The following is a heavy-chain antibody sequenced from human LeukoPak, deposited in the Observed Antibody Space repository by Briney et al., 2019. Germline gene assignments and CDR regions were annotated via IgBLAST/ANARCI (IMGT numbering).Heavy chain of an antibody. J-gene: IGHJ4*02. CDR2: ISGSGGST. Sequence: GGSLRLSCAASGFTFSDYYMSWVRQAPGKGLEWVPAISGSGGSTYYADSVKGRFTISRDNSKTTLYLQMNSLRVEDTAVYFCARDKAGNYDSSGDFDYWGQGTLVTVSS. CDR1: GFTFSDYY. V-gene: IGHV3-23*01. CDR3: ARDKAGNYDSSGDFDY. D-gene: IGHD3-22*01.